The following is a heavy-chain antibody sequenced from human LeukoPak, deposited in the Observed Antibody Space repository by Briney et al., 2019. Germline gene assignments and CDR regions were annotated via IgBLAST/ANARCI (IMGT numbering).Heavy chain of an antibody. D-gene: IGHD3-22*01. CDR1: GFTFSSYS. CDR2: ISSSSSYI. CDR3: ARGAGYYDSSGYLHYYYYMDV. Sequence: GGSLRLSCAASGFTFSSYSMNWVRQAPGKGLEWVSSISSSSSYIYYADSVKGRFTISRDNAKNSLYLQMNSLRAEDTAVYYCARGAGYYDSSGYLHYYYYMDVWGKGTTVTVSS. J-gene: IGHJ6*03. V-gene: IGHV3-21*01.